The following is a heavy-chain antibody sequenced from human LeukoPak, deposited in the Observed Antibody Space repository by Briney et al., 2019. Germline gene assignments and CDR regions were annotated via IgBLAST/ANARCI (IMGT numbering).Heavy chain of an antibody. J-gene: IGHJ6*02. V-gene: IGHV3-23*01. CDR2: INGGGGST. D-gene: IGHD3-22*01. CDR3: AKDHYDGTAYYGYYYGIDV. CDR1: GFTLSNYA. Sequence: GGSLRLSCAASGFTLSNYAMTWVRQAPGKGLEWVASINGGGGSTHYADSVKGRFDNSRDNSKITLSLQMNSLRAEDTAVYYCAKDHYDGTAYYGYYYGIDVWGQGTTVTVSS.